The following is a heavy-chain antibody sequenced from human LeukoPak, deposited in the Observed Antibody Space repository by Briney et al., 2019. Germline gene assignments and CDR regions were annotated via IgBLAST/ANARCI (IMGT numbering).Heavy chain of an antibody. CDR2: ISSSSSYI. J-gene: IGHJ4*02. V-gene: IGHV3-21*01. CDR3: ARDGRYDFWSGYLNPFDY. CDR1: GFSFSNYG. Sequence: GGSLRLSCAASGFSFSNYGMNWVRQAPGKGLEWVSSISSSSSYIYYADSVKGRFTISRDNAKNSLYLQMNSLRAEDTAVYYCARDGRYDFWSGYLNPFDYWGQGTLVTVSS. D-gene: IGHD3-3*01.